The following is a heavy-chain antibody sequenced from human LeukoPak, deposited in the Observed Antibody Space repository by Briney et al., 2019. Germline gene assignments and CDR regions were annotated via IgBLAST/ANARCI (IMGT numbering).Heavy chain of an antibody. CDR1: GFTFSSYA. V-gene: IGHV3-30-3*01. CDR3: AKAGYYGSGSYSQLRSDY. J-gene: IGHJ4*02. CDR2: ISYDGSNK. Sequence: GGSLRLSCAASGFTFSSYAMHWVRQAPGKGLEWVAVISYDGSNKYYADSVKGRFTISRDNSKNTLYLQMNSLRAEDTAVYYCAKAGYYGSGSYSQLRSDYWGQGTLVTVSS. D-gene: IGHD3-10*01.